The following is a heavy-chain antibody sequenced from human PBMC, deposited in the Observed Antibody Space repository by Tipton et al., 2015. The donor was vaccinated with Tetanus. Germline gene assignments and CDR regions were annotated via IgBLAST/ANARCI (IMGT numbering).Heavy chain of an antibody. CDR1: GFTFSSHS. CDR3: ARGFHISETSASHGY. D-gene: IGHD1-26*01. Sequence: SLRLSCATSGFTFSSHSISWVRQTPGKGLEWVSAIDSSSTYIYYTDAVKGRFTISRDNAKNSLYLHMNSLRAADTAVYFCARGFHISETSASHGYWGQGTLVTVSS. V-gene: IGHV3-21*01. CDR2: IDSSSTYI. J-gene: IGHJ4*02.